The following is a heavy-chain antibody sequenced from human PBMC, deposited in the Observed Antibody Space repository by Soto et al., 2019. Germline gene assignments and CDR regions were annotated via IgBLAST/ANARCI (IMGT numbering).Heavy chain of an antibody. D-gene: IGHD3-22*01. Sequence: GGSLRLSCAASGFTFSSYDMNWVRQAPGKGLEWVSDISSSSKTTHYADSVKGRFTISRDNAKNSLYLQMNSLRAEDTAVYYCARDRYDSSGYLTYWGQGTLVTVSS. CDR1: GFTFSSYD. J-gene: IGHJ4*02. V-gene: IGHV3-48*04. CDR3: ARDRYDSSGYLTY. CDR2: ISSSSKTT.